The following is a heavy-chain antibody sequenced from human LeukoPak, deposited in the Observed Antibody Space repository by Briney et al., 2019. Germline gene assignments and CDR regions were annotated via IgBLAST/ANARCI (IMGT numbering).Heavy chain of an antibody. CDR1: GFTFSSYA. V-gene: IGHV3-23*01. J-gene: IGHJ4*02. CDR2: ISGSGGST. D-gene: IGHD6-19*01. CDR3: AKAKQWLVPPSIDY. Sequence: PGGSLRLSCVASGFTFSSYAMSWVRQAPGKGLEWVSAISGSGGSTYYADSVKGRFTISRDNSKNTLYLQMNSLRAEDTAVYYCAKAKQWLVPPSIDYWGQGTLVTVSS.